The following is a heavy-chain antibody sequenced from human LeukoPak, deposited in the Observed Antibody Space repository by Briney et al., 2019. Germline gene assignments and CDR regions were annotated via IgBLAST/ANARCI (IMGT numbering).Heavy chain of an antibody. D-gene: IGHD3-3*01. Sequence: GGSLRLSCAASGFTFSDYWISWVRQAPGKGLEWVANIKQDGSEKYYVDSVKGRFTVSRDNAKNSMYLQMNSLRAEDTAVYYCARDQRFLEWLSDAFDIWGQGTVVTVSS. V-gene: IGHV3-7*01. CDR1: GFTFSDYW. J-gene: IGHJ3*02. CDR2: IKQDGSEK. CDR3: ARDQRFLEWLSDAFDI.